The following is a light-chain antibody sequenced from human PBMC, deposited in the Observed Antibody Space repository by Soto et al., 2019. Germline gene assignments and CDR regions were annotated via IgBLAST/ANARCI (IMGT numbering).Light chain of an antibody. J-gene: IGKJ1*01. Sequence: EIVMTQSPATLSVSPGGRAALSCRASQSISDTLAWYQQKPGQAPRLLIYGGSSRATGIPVRFSGSGSETDFTLTITRLEPEDFAMYYCQQYSSSRTFGQGTKVDIK. CDR3: QQYSSSRT. CDR1: QSISDT. CDR2: GGS. V-gene: IGKV3-20*01.